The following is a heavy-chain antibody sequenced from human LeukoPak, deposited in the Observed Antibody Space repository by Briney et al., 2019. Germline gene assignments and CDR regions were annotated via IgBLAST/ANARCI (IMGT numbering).Heavy chain of an antibody. CDR1: GGSISSYY. D-gene: IGHD2/OR15-2a*01. CDR3: ARGGLSED. V-gene: IGHV4-59*01. J-gene: IGHJ4*02. Sequence: ASDTLSLTCTVSGGSISSYYWSWIRQSPGKGLEWIGYIYYSGSTNYNPSLKSRVTISVDTSKNQFSLKLSSVTAADTAVYYCARGGLSEDWGQGTLVTVSS. CDR2: IYYSGST.